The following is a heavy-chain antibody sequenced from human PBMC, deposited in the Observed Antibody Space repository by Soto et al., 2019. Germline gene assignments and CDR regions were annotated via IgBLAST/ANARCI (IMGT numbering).Heavy chain of an antibody. CDR2: IWYDGSNK. J-gene: IGHJ6*03. CDR1: GFTFSSYG. V-gene: IGHV3-33*01. CDR3: ARSPRNVLRYFDWLLYMDV. D-gene: IGHD3-9*01. Sequence: GGSLRLSCAASGFTFSSYGMHWVRQAPGKGLEWVAVIWYDGSNKYYADSVKGRFTISRDNSKNTLYLQMNSLRAEDTAVYYCARSPRNVLRYFDWLLYMDVWGKGTTVTVSS.